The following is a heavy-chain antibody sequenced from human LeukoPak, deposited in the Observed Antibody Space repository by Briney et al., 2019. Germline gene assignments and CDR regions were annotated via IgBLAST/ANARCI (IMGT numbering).Heavy chain of an antibody. CDR2: IHPKSGDT. CDR1: GYTFTGYY. D-gene: IGHD5-18*01. CDR3: SRGSGISYGGIDY. J-gene: IGHJ4*02. Sequence: ASVKVSCKASGYTFTGYYLHWVRQAPGQGREWMGWIHPKSGDTKYAQKFLGRVTLTRDTSTTIVYMELKWLTSGDTAVYYCSRGSGISYGGIDYWGQGTLVTVSS. V-gene: IGHV1-2*02.